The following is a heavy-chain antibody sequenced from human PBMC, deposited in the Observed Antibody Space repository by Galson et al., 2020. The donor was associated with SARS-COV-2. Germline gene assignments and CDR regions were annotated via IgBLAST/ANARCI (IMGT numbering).Heavy chain of an antibody. CDR2: INPNSGRT. V-gene: IGHV1-2*02. D-gene: IGHD3-10*01. J-gene: IGHJ6*02. CDR3: ARAYMVRGVIVPEGNYYYYYGMDV. CDR1: GYTFTGYY. Sequence: ASVTVSCKASGYTFTGYYMHWVRQAPGQGLEWMGWINPNSGRTTYAQKFQGRVTMTRDTSISTAYMELSRLRSDDTAVYYCARAYMVRGVIVPEGNYYYYYGMDVWGQGTTVTVSS.